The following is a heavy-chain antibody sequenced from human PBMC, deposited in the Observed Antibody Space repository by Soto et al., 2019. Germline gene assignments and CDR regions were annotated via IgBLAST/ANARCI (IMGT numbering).Heavy chain of an antibody. Sequence: PGGSLRLSCAASGFTFSSYAMSWVRQAPGKGLEWVSVISAGGGSTYFADSVYGRFTISRDNSKNTMYLQMNSLRAEDTAVYYCAKDRAFYYEGSGKYYSTYYFDYWGQGTLVTVSS. CDR3: AKDRAFYYEGSGKYYSTYYFDY. CDR2: ISAGGGST. J-gene: IGHJ4*02. CDR1: GFTFSSYA. V-gene: IGHV3-23*01. D-gene: IGHD3-22*01.